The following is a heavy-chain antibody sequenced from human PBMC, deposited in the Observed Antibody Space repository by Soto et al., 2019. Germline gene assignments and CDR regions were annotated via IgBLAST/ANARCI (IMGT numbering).Heavy chain of an antibody. CDR1: GGSISSSSYY. J-gene: IGHJ5*02. Sequence: SETLSLTCTVSGGSISSSSYYWGWIRQPPGKGLEWIGSIYYSGSTYYNPSLKSRVTISVDTSKNQFSLKLSSMTAADTAVYYCARHVGGWYPLDWFDPWGQGTLVTVSS. D-gene: IGHD6-19*01. CDR2: IYYSGST. V-gene: IGHV4-39*01. CDR3: ARHVGGWYPLDWFDP.